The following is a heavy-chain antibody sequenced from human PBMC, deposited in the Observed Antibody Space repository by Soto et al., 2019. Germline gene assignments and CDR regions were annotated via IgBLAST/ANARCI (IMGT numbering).Heavy chain of an antibody. V-gene: IGHV3-23*01. CDR2: ISGSGGST. D-gene: IGHD3-10*01. CDR1: GFSFTNFA. Sequence: GGSLRLSCAASGFSFTNFAMSWVRQAPGKGLEWVSAISGSGGSTYYADSVKGRFTISRDNSKNTLYLQMNSLRAEDTAVYYCAKDLWFGELFGRRYFDLWGRGTLVTVS. CDR3: AKDLWFGELFGRRYFDL. J-gene: IGHJ2*01.